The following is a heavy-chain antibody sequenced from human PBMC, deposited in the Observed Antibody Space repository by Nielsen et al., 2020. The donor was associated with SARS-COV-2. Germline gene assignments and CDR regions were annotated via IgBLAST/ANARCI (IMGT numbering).Heavy chain of an antibody. CDR2: ISSSSSYI. J-gene: IGHJ4*02. D-gene: IGHD2-15*01. CDR3: AAGVAFDY. V-gene: IGHV3-21*01. Sequence: GESLKISCAASGFTFSSYGMHWVRQAPGKGLEWVSSISSSSSYIYYADSVKGRFTISRDNAKNSLYLQMNSLRAEDTAVYYCAAGVAFDYWGQGTLVTVSS. CDR1: GFTFSSYG.